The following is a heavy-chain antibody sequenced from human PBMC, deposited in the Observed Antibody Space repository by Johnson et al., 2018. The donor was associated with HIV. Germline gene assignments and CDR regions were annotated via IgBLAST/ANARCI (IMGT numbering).Heavy chain of an antibody. CDR1: GFTFDDYG. J-gene: IGHJ3*02. CDR2: INWNGGST. D-gene: IGHD3-10*01. Sequence: VQMVESGGGLAKPAWSPRLSCAASGFTFDDYGMSWVRQAPGKGLEWVSGINWNGGSTGYADSVKGRFTISSDNAKNSLYLQMNSLRAEDTALYYCTRGATWFGDAFDIWGQGTMVTVSS. V-gene: IGHV3-20*04. CDR3: TRGATWFGDAFDI.